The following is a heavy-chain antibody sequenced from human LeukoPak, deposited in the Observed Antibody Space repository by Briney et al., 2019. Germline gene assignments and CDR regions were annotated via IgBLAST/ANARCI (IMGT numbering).Heavy chain of an antibody. CDR2: FYYSGTT. D-gene: IGHD5-12*01. CDR1: GGSIRSSSYY. V-gene: IGHV4-39*01. J-gene: IGHJ4*02. Sequence: SETLSLTCTVSGGSIRSSSYYWAWIRQPPGKGLEWIGSFYYSGTTFYNPSLKSRLTISADTSKNQFSLKLSSVIAADTAVYYCARRDIVATIDYWGQGILVTVSS. CDR3: ARRDIVATIDY.